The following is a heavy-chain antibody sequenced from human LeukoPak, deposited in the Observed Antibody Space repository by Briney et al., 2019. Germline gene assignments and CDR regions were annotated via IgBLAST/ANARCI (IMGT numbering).Heavy chain of an antibody. CDR1: GYSISSGYY. Sequence: SEALSLTCTVSGYSISSGYYWGWIRQPPGKGLEWIGSIYHSGSTYYNPSLKSRVTISVDTSKNQFSLKLSSVTAADTAVYYCASPAGYSSSWYDWGQGTLVTVSS. CDR3: ASPAGYSSSWYD. V-gene: IGHV4-38-2*02. D-gene: IGHD6-13*01. CDR2: IYHSGST. J-gene: IGHJ4*02.